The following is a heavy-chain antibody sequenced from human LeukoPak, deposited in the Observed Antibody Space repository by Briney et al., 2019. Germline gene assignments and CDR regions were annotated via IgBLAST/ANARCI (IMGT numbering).Heavy chain of an antibody. CDR3: ARDLRGMLDY. CDR2: IYHSGGA. V-gene: IGHV4-4*02. J-gene: IGHJ4*02. CDR1: GASISSSYW. Sequence: SGTLSLTCAVSGASISSSYWWSWVRQPPGKGLEWIGEIYHSGGANYKPSLESRVTLSLDKSKNQFSLKLTSVTAADTAVYYCARDLRGMLDYWGQGTLVTVSS. D-gene: IGHD3-16*01.